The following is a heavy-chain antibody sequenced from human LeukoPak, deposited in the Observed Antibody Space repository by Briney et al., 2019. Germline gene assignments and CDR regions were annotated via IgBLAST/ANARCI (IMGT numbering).Heavy chain of an antibody. V-gene: IGHV3-23*01. D-gene: IGHD3-16*01. CDR3: AKRKGGLRDPDY. Sequence: GGSLRLSCAASGFTFSSYAMSWVRQAPGKGLEWVSAISGRGDRTYYADSVKGRFTISRDNSKNTLYLQMNSLRAEDTAVYYCAKRKGGLRDPDYWGQGTLVTVSS. CDR2: ISGRGDRT. CDR1: GFTFSSYA. J-gene: IGHJ4*02.